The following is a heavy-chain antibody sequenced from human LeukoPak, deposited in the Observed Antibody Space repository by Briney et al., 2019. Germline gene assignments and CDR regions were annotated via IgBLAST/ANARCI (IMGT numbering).Heavy chain of an antibody. V-gene: IGHV3-21*01. CDR3: ARAFSGWSKNYFDY. CDR2: ISSTSSYI. CDR1: GFTFSSYS. Sequence: GGSLRLSCAASGFTFSSYSMNWVRQAPGKGLEWVSSISSTSSYIYYADSVKGRFTISRDNAKNSLYPQMNSLSAEDTAVFYCARAFSGWSKNYFDYWGQGTLVTVSS. J-gene: IGHJ4*02. D-gene: IGHD3-3*01.